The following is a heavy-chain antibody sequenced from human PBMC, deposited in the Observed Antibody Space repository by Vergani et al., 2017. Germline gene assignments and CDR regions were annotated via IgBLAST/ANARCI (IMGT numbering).Heavy chain of an antibody. CDR1: GYTFTSYY. J-gene: IGHJ4*02. CDR3: ASTRYSSPFDY. D-gene: IGHD6-13*01. Sequence: QVQLVQSGAEVKKPGASVKVSCKASGYTFTSYYMHWVRQAPGQGLEWMGIINPSGGSTSYAQKFQGRVTMTRDTSTSTAYMELSSLRSEDTAVYYCASTRYSSPFDYWGQGTLVTVSS. V-gene: IGHV1-46*01. CDR2: INPSGGST.